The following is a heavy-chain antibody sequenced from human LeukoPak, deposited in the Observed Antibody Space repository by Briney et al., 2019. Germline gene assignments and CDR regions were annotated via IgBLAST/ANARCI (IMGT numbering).Heavy chain of an antibody. CDR2: ISYDGSYE. D-gene: IGHD5-18*01. J-gene: IGHJ4*02. Sequence: GGSLRLSCAASGFTFSAFGMHWVRQAPGKGLEWVAVISYDGSYEYFADTVKGRFTISRDNSKNTLYLQINSLRAEDTAMYYCAKEENTAANSWGQGTLVTVSS. V-gene: IGHV3-30*18. CDR1: GFTFSAFG. CDR3: AKEENTAANS.